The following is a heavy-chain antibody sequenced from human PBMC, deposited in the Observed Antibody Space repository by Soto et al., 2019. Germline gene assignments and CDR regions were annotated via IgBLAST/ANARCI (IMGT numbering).Heavy chain of an antibody. CDR2: ISSSSSTI. D-gene: IGHD5-18*01. CDR3: AREGGGYSYGYMVY. V-gene: IGHV3-48*02. J-gene: IGHJ4*02. CDR1: GFTFSSYS. Sequence: EVQLVESGGGLVQPGGSLRLSCAASGFTFSSYSMNWVGQAPGKGLEWVSYISSSSSTIYYADSVKGRFTISRDNAKNSLYLQMNSLRDEDTAVYYCAREGGGYSYGYMVYWGQGTLVTVSS.